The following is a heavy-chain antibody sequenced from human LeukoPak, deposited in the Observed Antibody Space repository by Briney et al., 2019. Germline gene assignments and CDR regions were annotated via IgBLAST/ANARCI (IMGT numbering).Heavy chain of an antibody. V-gene: IGHV4-59*01. CDR2: IYYSGST. CDR1: GGSISSYY. CDR3: ARTMGQQLAHYYYYYMDV. D-gene: IGHD6-13*01. Sequence: PSETLSLTCTVSGGSISSYYWSWLRQPPGKGLEWIGYIYYSGSTNYNPSLKSRVTISVDTSKNQFSLKLSSVTAADTAVYYCARTMGQQLAHYYYYYMDVWGKGTTVTVSS. J-gene: IGHJ6*03.